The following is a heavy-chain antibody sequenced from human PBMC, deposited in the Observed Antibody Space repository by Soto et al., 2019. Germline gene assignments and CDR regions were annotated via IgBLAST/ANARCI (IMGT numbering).Heavy chain of an antibody. J-gene: IGHJ4*02. Sequence: QVQLVESGGGVVQPGRSLRLSCTASGFTLSDYGMHWVRQAPGKGLEWVAVIWHDGGEKYYADSVTGRFTISRDNSKNTVHLQIDSLGTEDTARYYWARDPGRDSPIDYWGQGTLVTVSS. CDR2: IWHDGGEK. CDR3: ARDPGRDSPIDY. D-gene: IGHD3-22*01. V-gene: IGHV3-33*01. CDR1: GFTLSDYG.